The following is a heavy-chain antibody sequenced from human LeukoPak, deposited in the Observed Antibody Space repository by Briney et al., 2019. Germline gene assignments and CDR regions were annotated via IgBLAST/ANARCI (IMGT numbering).Heavy chain of an antibody. Sequence: PSETLSLTCTVSGDSISSYYWSWIRQPPGKGLEWIGYIYYSESTNYNPSLKSRVTISVDTSKNQSSLRLSSVTAADTAVYYCARGEYSYGYGNLDYWGQGTLVTVSS. CDR1: GDSISSYY. V-gene: IGHV4-59*01. CDR3: ARGEYSYGYGNLDY. CDR2: IYYSEST. D-gene: IGHD5-18*01. J-gene: IGHJ4*02.